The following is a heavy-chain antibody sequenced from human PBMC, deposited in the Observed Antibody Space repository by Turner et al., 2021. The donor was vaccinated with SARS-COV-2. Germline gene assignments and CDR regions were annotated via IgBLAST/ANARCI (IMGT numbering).Heavy chain of an antibody. J-gene: IGHJ5*02. Sequence: QVQLVQSGAEVKKPGSSVKVSCKASGGTFSSYAISWVRQAPGQGLEWMGGIITICGTANYAQKFQGRVTITADESTRTAYMELSSLRSEDTAVYYCARARGVDYYDSSGQRFDPWGQGTLVTVSS. CDR3: ARARGVDYYDSSGQRFDP. CDR1: GGTFSSYA. D-gene: IGHD3-22*01. V-gene: IGHV1-69*01. CDR2: IITICGTA.